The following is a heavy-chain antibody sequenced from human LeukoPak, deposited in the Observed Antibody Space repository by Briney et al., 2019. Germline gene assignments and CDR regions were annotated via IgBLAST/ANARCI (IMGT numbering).Heavy chain of an antibody. V-gene: IGHV3-48*01. CDR1: GFTFSSYS. D-gene: IGHD1-7*01. Sequence: GGSLRPSCVASGFTFSSYSMNWVRQAPGKGLEWVSYISSSTIYYADSVKGRFTISRDNAKNSLYLQMNSLRAEDTAVYYCARRRMGGNWNYSPWGQGTLVTVSS. J-gene: IGHJ5*02. CDR3: ARRRMGGNWNYSP. CDR2: ISSSTI.